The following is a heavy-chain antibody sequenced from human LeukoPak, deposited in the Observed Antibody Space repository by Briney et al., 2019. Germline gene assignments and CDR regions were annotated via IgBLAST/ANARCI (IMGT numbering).Heavy chain of an antibody. J-gene: IGHJ6*03. Sequence: PSETLSLTCTVSGYSISSGYYWGWIRQPPGKGLEWIGSIYHSGSTYYNPSLKSRVTISVDTSKNQFSLKLSSVTAADTAVYYCARERIVATPRDYYYMDVWGKGTTVTVSS. CDR3: ARERIVATPRDYYYMDV. V-gene: IGHV4-38-2*02. CDR1: GYSISSGYY. D-gene: IGHD5-12*01. CDR2: IYHSGST.